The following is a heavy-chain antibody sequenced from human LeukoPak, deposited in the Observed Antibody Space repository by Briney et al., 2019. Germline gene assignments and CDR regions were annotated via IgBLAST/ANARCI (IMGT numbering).Heavy chain of an antibody. CDR2: IKQDGSEK. J-gene: IGHJ4*02. Sequence: PGGSLRLSCAASGFTFSSYWMSWVRQAPGKGLEWVANIKQDGSEKYCVDSVKGRFTISRDNAKNSLYLQMNSLRAEDTAVYYCARVRFLEWTFLYFDYWGQGTLVTVSS. CDR3: ARVRFLEWTFLYFDY. V-gene: IGHV3-7*01. D-gene: IGHD3-3*01. CDR1: GFTFSSYW.